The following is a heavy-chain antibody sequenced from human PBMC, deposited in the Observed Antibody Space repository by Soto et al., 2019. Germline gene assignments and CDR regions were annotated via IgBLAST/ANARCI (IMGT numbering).Heavy chain of an antibody. D-gene: IGHD2-15*01. CDR3: ARGYCSGGNCYRPGFDY. CDR1: GGSITSSYY. J-gene: IGHJ4*02. Sequence: SETLSLTCTVSGGSITSSYYWSWTRQPPGKGLEWIAYIYYGGSTNYNPSLKSRVTISADTSKNQFSLRLSSVTAADTGVYYCARGYCSGGNCYRPGFDYWGQGTLVNVSS. CDR2: IYYGGST. V-gene: IGHV4-59*01.